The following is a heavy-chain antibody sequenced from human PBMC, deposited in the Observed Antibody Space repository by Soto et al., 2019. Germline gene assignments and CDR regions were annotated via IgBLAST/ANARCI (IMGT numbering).Heavy chain of an antibody. CDR2: IIPIFGTA. CDR1: GGTFSSYA. CDR3: SGGDSGSYSWFWFDP. Sequence: QVQLVQSGAEVKKPGSSVKVSCKASGGTFSSYAISWVRQAPGQGLEWMGGIIPIFGTANYAQKFQGRVTITADKSTSAAYMELSSLSSEDTAVYYCSGGDSGSYSWFWFDPWGQGTLVPVSS. J-gene: IGHJ5*02. D-gene: IGHD1-26*01. V-gene: IGHV1-69*06.